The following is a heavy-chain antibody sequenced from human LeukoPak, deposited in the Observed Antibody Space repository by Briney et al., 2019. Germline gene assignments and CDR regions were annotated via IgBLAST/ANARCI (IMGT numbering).Heavy chain of an antibody. J-gene: IGHJ4*02. Sequence: PGGSLRLSCAASGFTFSSYSMNWVRQAPGKGLEWVSSISSSSSYIYYADSVKGRFTISRDNAKNSLYLQMNSLRAEDTAVYYCAREGYCSGGSCPYYFDYWGQETLVTVSS. D-gene: IGHD2-15*01. V-gene: IGHV3-21*01. CDR2: ISSSSSYI. CDR1: GFTFSSYS. CDR3: AREGYCSGGSCPYYFDY.